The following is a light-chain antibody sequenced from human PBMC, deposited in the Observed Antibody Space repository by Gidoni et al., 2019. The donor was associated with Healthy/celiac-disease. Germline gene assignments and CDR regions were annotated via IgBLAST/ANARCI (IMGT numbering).Light chain of an antibody. Sequence: EIVLPQSPGTLSLSPGERATLSCRASQSGSSSYLAWYQQKPGQAPRLLIYGASSRATGIPDRFSGSGSGTDFTLTISRLEPEDFAVYYCQQYGSSLITFGQGTRLEIK. CDR3: QQYGSSLIT. V-gene: IGKV3-20*01. CDR1: QSGSSSY. CDR2: GAS. J-gene: IGKJ5*01.